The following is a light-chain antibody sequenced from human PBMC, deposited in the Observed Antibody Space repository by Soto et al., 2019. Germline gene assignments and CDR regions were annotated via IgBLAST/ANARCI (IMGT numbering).Light chain of an antibody. CDR3: SSYTSSSTLYV. J-gene: IGLJ1*01. V-gene: IGLV2-14*01. CDR1: SSDVGGYNY. CDR2: DVS. Sequence: QSMLTQPASGYGSHGRSITISLTRTSSDVGGYNYVSWYQQYPGKAPKLMIYDVSNRPSGISNRFSGSKSGNTASLTISGLQAEDEADYYCSSYTSSSTLYVFGTGTKVTVL.